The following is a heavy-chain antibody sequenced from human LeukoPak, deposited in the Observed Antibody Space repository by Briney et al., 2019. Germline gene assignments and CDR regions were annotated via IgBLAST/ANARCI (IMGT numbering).Heavy chain of an antibody. V-gene: IGHV1-58*01. CDR3: ARVDDYVWGSYRLRGDAFDI. D-gene: IGHD3-16*02. CDR1: GFTFTSSA. J-gene: IGHJ3*02. Sequence: SVKVSCKASGFTFTSSAVQWVRQARGQRLEWIGWIVVGSGNTNYAQKFQERVTITRDMSTSTAYMELSSLRSEDTAVYYCARVDDYVWGSYRLRGDAFDIWGQGTMVTVSS. CDR2: IVVGSGNT.